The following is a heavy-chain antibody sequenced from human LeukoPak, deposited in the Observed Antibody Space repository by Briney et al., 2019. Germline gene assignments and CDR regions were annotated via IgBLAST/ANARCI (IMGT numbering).Heavy chain of an antibody. V-gene: IGHV4-39*07. CDR2: IYYSGST. D-gene: IGHD2-21*02. Sequence: PSETLSLTCTVSGGSISSSSYYWGWIRQPPGKGLEWIGSIYYSGSTYYNPSLKSRVTISVDTSKNQFSLKLSSVTAADTAVYYCARDKAKVVTAPSFDPWGQGTLVTVSS. CDR1: GGSISSSSYY. CDR3: ARDKAKVVTAPSFDP. J-gene: IGHJ5*02.